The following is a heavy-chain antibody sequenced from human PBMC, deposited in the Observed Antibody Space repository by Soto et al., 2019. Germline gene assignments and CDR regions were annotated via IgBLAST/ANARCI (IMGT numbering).Heavy chain of an antibody. CDR1: GFSLNNTRMG. D-gene: IGHD1-26*01. Sequence: QLTLKESGPVLVKPTETLTLTCTVSGFSLNNTRMGVSWIRQPPGKALEWLAHIFSDDEKSYSTSLKSRLTISPDTSKRQVVLIRTTLDPVDTTTHDCARFSVLLIVGTPFTPPYYFDCWGQGPRVTVSS. CDR2: IFSDDEK. CDR3: ARFSVLLIVGTPFTPPYYFDC. V-gene: IGHV2-26*01. J-gene: IGHJ4*02.